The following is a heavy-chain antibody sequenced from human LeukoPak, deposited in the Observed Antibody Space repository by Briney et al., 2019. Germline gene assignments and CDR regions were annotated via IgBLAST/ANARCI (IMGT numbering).Heavy chain of an antibody. CDR3: AKDGNGRSREI. CDR2: IHHSGNP. V-gene: IGHV4-38-2*02. D-gene: IGHD1-26*01. Sequence: SETLSLTCTVSGYSISSGYHWSWIRQPPGKGLEWIANIHHSGNPYYNPSLRSRVTISVDTSKNQFSLRLSSVTAADTAVYYCAKDGNGRSREIWGQGTLVTVSS. CDR1: GYSISSGYH. J-gene: IGHJ4*02.